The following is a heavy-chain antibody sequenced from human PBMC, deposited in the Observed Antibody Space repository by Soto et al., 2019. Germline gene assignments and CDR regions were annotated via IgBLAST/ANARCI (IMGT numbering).Heavy chain of an antibody. Sequence: ASETLSLTCAVYGGSFSGYYWSWIRQPPGKGLEWIGEINHSGSTNYNPSLKSRVTISVDTSKNQFSLKLSSVTAADTAVYYCARAQAVTTPACDYWGQGTLVTVSS. CDR3: ARAQAVTTPACDY. CDR2: INHSGST. CDR1: GGSFSGYY. J-gene: IGHJ4*02. V-gene: IGHV4-34*01. D-gene: IGHD4-17*01.